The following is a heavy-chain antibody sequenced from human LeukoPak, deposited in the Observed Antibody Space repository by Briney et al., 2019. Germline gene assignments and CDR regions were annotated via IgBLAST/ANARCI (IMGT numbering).Heavy chain of an antibody. CDR2: ISSSGSTI. CDR1: GFTVSSNY. J-gene: IGHJ3*02. V-gene: IGHV3-11*01. D-gene: IGHD3-22*01. Sequence: PGGSLRLSCAASGFTVSSNYMSWIRQAPGKGLEWVSYISSSGSTIYYADSVKGRFTISRDNAKNSLYLQMNSLRAEDTAVYYCAREVGFPGNYYDSSGYYYPSWAFDIWGQGTMVTVSS. CDR3: AREVGFPGNYYDSSGYYYPSWAFDI.